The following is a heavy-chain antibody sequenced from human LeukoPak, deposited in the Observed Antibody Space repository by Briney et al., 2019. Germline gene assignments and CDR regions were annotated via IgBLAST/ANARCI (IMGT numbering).Heavy chain of an antibody. CDR3: ARGNNLNGYCFGF. V-gene: IGHV4-34*01. Sequence: SETLSLTCAVYGGSITGYYWSWIRQTPGRGLEWVGEIHYTGATSYNPSLKSRATISTDTSKTQFSLRLSSVTAADTAVYYCARGNNLNGYCFGFWGQGALVTVSS. CDR2: IHYTGAT. D-gene: IGHD3-9*01. J-gene: IGHJ4*02. CDR1: GGSITGYY.